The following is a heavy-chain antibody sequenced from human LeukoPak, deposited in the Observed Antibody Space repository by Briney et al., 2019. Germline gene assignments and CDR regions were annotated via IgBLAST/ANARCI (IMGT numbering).Heavy chain of an antibody. CDR1: GGTFSSYA. CDR3: ARVRRDGYVGFDY. J-gene: IGHJ4*02. CDR2: IIPIFGTA. V-gene: IGHV1-69*06. Sequence: ASVTVSCKASGGTFSSYAISWVRQAPGQGLEWMGGIIPIFGTANYAQKFQGRVTITADKSTSTAYMELSSLRSEDTAVYYCARVRRDGYVGFDYWGQGTLVTVSS. D-gene: IGHD5-24*01.